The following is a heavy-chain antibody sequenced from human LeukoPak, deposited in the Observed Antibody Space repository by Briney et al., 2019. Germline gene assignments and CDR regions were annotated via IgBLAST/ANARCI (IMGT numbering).Heavy chain of an antibody. V-gene: IGHV1-46*01. D-gene: IGHD4-11*01. J-gene: IGHJ5*02. CDR3: ARVAVNDYSNYVEGNWFDP. CDR1: GYTFTSYY. Sequence: GASVKVSCKASGYTFTSYYMHWVRQAPGQGLEWMGIINPSGGSTSYAQKFQGRVTMTRDMSTSTVYMELSSLRSEDTAVYYCARVAVNDYSNYVEGNWFDPWGQGTLVTVSS. CDR2: INPSGGST.